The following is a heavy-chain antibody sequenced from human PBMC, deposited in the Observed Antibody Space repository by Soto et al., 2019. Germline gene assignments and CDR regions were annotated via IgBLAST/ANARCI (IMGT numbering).Heavy chain of an antibody. CDR3: AKKTVAGPAEYSQH. V-gene: IGHV3-23*01. Sequence: PGGSLRLSCAASGFTFSSYAMSWVRQAPGKGLEWVSAISGSGGRTYYADSVKGRFTISRDNSKNTLYLQMNSLRAEDTAVYYSAKKTVAGPAEYSQHGGQGPLVPVPP. CDR2: ISGSGGRT. D-gene: IGHD6-19*01. CDR1: GFTFSSYA. J-gene: IGHJ1*01.